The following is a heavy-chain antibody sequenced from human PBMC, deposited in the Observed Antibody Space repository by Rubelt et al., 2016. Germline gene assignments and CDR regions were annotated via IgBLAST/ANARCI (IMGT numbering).Heavy chain of an antibody. CDR3: ARVKAVAGNHDY. D-gene: IGHD6-19*01. Sequence: KGRFTISRVNAKNSLYLQMNSLRAEDTAVYYCARVKAVAGNHDYWGQGTLVTVSS. J-gene: IGHJ4*02. V-gene: IGHV3-11*06.